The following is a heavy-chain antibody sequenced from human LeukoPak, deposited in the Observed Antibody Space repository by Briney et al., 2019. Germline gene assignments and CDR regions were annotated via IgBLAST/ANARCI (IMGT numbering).Heavy chain of an antibody. CDR3: ARDVPHNWFDT. J-gene: IGHJ5*02. Sequence: AASGITFGNNWMHWVRHGPGKGLVWVSRINSDGGGAIYADSVKGRFTVSRDNAKNTLYLQMNSLRAEDTAVYYCARDVPHNWFDTWGQGTLVTVSS. V-gene: IGHV3-74*01. CDR1: GITFGNNW. CDR2: INSDGGGA.